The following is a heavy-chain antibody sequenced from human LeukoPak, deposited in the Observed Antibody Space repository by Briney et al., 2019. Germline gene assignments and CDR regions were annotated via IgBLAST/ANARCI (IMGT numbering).Heavy chain of an antibody. CDR1: GYNFYNYY. CDR2: INPNRRYT. Sequence: GASVKVSCKASGYNFYNYYIYWLRQAPGQGLEWIGRINPNRRYTHYAQKFQGRVTMTRDASISTAYMELARLSSDDTAVYFCARGARITGTNWVRLDYFDSWGQGTLVTVSS. D-gene: IGHD1-7*01. J-gene: IGHJ4*02. V-gene: IGHV1-2*06. CDR3: ARGARITGTNWVRLDYFDS.